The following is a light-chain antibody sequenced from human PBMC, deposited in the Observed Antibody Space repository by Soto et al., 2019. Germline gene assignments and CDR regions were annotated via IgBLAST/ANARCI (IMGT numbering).Light chain of an antibody. Sequence: QSVLTQPPSVPGAPGQRVTISCTGSSSNIGADYDVHWYQQLPGTAPKLLIYRNSNRPSGVPDRFSGSRSDTSASLAITGLQAEDEADYYCQSYDSSRSAWGVFGGGTQLTVL. CDR3: QSYDSSRSAWGV. V-gene: IGLV1-40*01. CDR2: RNS. CDR1: SSNIGADYD. J-gene: IGLJ2*01.